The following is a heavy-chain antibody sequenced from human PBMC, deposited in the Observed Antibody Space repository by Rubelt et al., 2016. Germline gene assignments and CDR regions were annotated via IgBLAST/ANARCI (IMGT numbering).Heavy chain of an antibody. Sequence: QVQLQQWGAGLLKPSETLSLTCAVYGGSFSGYYWSWIRQPPGKGLEWIGEINHSGSTNYNPSLKSRVTISVDTSKNQVSLKLSSVTAADTAVYYCARQSGGAFDYWGQGTLVTVSS. CDR2: INHSGST. D-gene: IGHD3-16*01. V-gene: IGHV4-34*01. CDR3: ARQSGGAFDY. CDR1: GGSFSGYY. J-gene: IGHJ4*02.